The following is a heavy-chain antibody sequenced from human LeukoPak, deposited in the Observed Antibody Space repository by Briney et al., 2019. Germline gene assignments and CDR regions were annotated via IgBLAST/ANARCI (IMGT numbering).Heavy chain of an antibody. V-gene: IGHV1-46*01. D-gene: IGHD3-10*02. CDR3: ARDPSVRGVIYYMDV. Sequence: ASVKVSCKASGYTFTSYYMHWVRQAPGQGLEWMGIINPGGGSTSYAQKFQGRVTMTRDTSTSTVYMELSSLRSEDTAVYYCARDPSVRGVIYYMDVWGKGTTVTISS. CDR2: INPGGGST. CDR1: GYTFTSYY. J-gene: IGHJ6*03.